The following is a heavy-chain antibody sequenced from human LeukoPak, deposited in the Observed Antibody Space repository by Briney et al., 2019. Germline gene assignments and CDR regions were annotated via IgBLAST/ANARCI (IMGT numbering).Heavy chain of an antibody. CDR3: ARVRGGRSWYYYGMDV. CDR2: ISYDGDNE. V-gene: IGHV3-30-3*01. J-gene: IGHJ6*02. Sequence: GGSLRHSCAASGFTFSNFAMHWVRQAPGKGLEWVAVISYDGDNEYYADSVKGQFTISRDNSKDRLYLQMNSLRPEDTAMYYCARVRGGRSWYYYGMDVWGRGTTVTVSS. D-gene: IGHD3-16*01. CDR1: GFTFSNFA.